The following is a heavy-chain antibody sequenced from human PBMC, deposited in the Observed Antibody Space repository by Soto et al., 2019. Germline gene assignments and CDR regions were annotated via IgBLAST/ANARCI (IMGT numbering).Heavy chain of an antibody. CDR1: VFTSSSYG. V-gene: IGHV3-30*14. CDR2: ISYDGSNE. D-gene: IGHD3-22*01. CDR3: ARDYFIYDSSGYGSDI. Sequence: RGALRFYCAASVFTSSSYGMHWVRQAPGRGLEWVAVISYDGSNEYYADSVKGRFTISRDNSKNTLYLQMNSLRAEDTAVYYCARDYFIYDSSGYGSDIWGQGTLFTVSS. J-gene: IGHJ3*02.